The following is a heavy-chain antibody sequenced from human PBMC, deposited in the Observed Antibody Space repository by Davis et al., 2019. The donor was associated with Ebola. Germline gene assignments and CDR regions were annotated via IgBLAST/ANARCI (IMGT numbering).Heavy chain of an antibody. CDR1: GGSFSGYY. J-gene: IGHJ4*02. V-gene: IGHV4-34*01. Sequence: MPSETLSLTCAVYGGSFSGYYWSWXXQTPGKGLEWIGEINHSGITNYNPSLKSRVTISVDTSNNQFSLKLSSVTAADTAVYYCARGNSGYYFDYWGQGTLVTVSS. D-gene: IGHD1-7*01. CDR2: INHSGIT. CDR3: ARGNSGYYFDY.